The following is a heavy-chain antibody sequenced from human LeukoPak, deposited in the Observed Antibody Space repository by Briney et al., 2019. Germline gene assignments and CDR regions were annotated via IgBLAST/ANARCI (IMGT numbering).Heavy chain of an antibody. Sequence: SGPTLVNPTQTLTLTCTFSGFSLSTSGVGVGWIRQPPGKALEWLALIYWNDDKRYSPSLKSRLTITKDTSKNQVVLTMTNTHPVDTATYYCAHRPSLYCSSTSCYHEFDYWGQGTLVTVSS. CDR3: AHRPSLYCSSTSCYHEFDY. CDR1: GFSLSTSGVG. V-gene: IGHV2-5*01. D-gene: IGHD2-2*01. J-gene: IGHJ4*02. CDR2: IYWNDDK.